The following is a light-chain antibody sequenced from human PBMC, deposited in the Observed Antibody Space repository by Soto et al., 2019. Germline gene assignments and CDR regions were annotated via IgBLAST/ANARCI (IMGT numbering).Light chain of an antibody. J-gene: IGLJ1*01. V-gene: IGLV2-14*01. Sequence: QSVLTQPASVSGSPGQSITSSCTGTSSDGGGYNYVSWYQQHPGKDPKLMIYEVSNRPSGVSNRFSGSKSGNTASLTIYGLQAEDVADYYCSSYTISSYYVLRTATKLSVL. CDR3: SSYTISSYYV. CDR1: SSDGGGYNY. CDR2: EVS.